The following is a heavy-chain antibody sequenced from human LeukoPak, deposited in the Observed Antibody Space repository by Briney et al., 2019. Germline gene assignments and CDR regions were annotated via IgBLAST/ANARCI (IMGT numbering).Heavy chain of an antibody. Sequence: GASVKVSFKTSGYPFSNYDINWVRQATGQGLEWMGWINPHSGKTGYAQKFQGRVTMTTDTSASTAYMELSSLRSEDTAVYYCARLSSHYGDYKVDPWGQGTLVTVSS. V-gene: IGHV1-8*01. CDR2: INPHSGKT. D-gene: IGHD4-17*01. CDR1: GYPFSNYD. J-gene: IGHJ5*02. CDR3: ARLSSHYGDYKVDP.